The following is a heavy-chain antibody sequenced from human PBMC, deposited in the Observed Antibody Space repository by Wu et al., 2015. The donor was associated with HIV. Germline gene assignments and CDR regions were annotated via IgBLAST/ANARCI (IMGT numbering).Heavy chain of an antibody. Sequence: QVHLVQSGAEVKKPGSSVKVSCKASGGTFSTYAISWVRQAPGQGLEWMGGIIPIFGTANYAQKFQGRVTITTDESTSTAYMELSSLRSEDTAVYYCARTGYSYGPFRNAQNWFDPWGQGTLVTVSS. V-gene: IGHV1-69*05. CDR3: ARTGYSYGPFRNAQNWFDP. D-gene: IGHD5-18*01. CDR2: IIPIFGTA. CDR1: GGTFSTYA. J-gene: IGHJ5*02.